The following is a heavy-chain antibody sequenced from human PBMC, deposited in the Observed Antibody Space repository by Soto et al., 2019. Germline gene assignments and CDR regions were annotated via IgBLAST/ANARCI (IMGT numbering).Heavy chain of an antibody. CDR2: ISSNGGST. Sequence: EVQLVESGGGLVQPGGSLRLSCAASGFTFSSYAMHWVRQAPGKGLEYVSAISSNGGSTYYANSVKGRFTISRDNSKNTLYLQMGSLRAEDMAVYYCARDSCSGGSCYGFAFDIWGQGTMVTASS. D-gene: IGHD2-15*01. CDR3: ARDSCSGGSCYGFAFDI. CDR1: GFTFSSYA. J-gene: IGHJ3*02. V-gene: IGHV3-64*01.